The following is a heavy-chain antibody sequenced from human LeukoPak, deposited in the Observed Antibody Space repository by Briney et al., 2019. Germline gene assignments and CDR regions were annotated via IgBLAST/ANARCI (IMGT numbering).Heavy chain of an antibody. J-gene: IGHJ4*02. CDR1: GGAVSGYY. D-gene: IGHD4-17*01. CDR3: ARGAARGVTTLDY. V-gene: IGHV4-59*02. Sequence: SETLSLTCTVSGGAVSGYYWSWIRQPPGKGLEWIGYISYSGNTNYNPSLKSRVTISVDTSKNQFSLKVSSVTAADTAVYYCARGAARGVTTLDYWAREPWSLSPQ. CDR2: ISYSGNT.